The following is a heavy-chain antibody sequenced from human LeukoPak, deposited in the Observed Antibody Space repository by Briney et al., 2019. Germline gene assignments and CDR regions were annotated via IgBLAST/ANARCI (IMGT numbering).Heavy chain of an antibody. CDR3: ARHPSARFDF. CDR2: IKPDGSDK. CDR1: GFTFSIYW. J-gene: IGHJ4*02. V-gene: IGHV3-7*03. Sequence: GGSLRLSCAVSGFTFSIYWMTWVRQAPGSGLEWVANIKPDGSDKYYVDSVKGRFTISRDNAKNSLYLQMNSLRVEDTAVYYCARHPSARFDFWGQGFLVTVSS.